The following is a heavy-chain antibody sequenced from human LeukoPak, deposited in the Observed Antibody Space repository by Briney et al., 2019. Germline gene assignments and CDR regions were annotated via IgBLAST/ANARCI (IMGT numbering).Heavy chain of an antibody. CDR3: ARDLPSTRLFDY. J-gene: IGHJ4*02. CDR1: GFTFSSYW. Sequence: GGSLRLSCAASGFTFSSYWMNWARQAPGKGLEWVASINHNGNVNYYVDSVKGRFTISRDNAKNSLYLQMSNLRAEDTAVYFCARDLPSTRLFDYWGQGTLVTVSS. V-gene: IGHV3-7*03. D-gene: IGHD2-15*01. CDR2: INHNGNVN.